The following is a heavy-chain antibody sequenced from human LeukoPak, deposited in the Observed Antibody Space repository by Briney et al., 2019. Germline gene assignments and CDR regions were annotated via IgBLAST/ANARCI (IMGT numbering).Heavy chain of an antibody. D-gene: IGHD6-19*01. Sequence: GGSLRLSCGASEFAFSDFYMTWIRQAPGKGLEWVSYISSSSSHTNYADSVKGRFTISRDNAKNSLYLQMNSLRAADTAVYYCARTNLGSGWRFDYWGQGTLVTVSS. V-gene: IGHV3-11*06. CDR3: ARTNLGSGWRFDY. CDR2: ISSSSSHT. CDR1: EFAFSDFY. J-gene: IGHJ4*02.